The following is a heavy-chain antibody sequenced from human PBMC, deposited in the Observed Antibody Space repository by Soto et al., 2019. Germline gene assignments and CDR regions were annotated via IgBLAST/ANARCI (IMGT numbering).Heavy chain of an antibody. CDR1: GGSISSGGYY. V-gene: IGHV4-31*01. D-gene: IGHD2-15*01. J-gene: IGHJ5*02. Sequence: QVQLQESGPGLVKPSQTLSLTCTASGGSISSGGYYWSWIRQHPGKGLEWIGYIYYSGSTYYNPTPKSQVTLSVDTSKSQFSLKLSAVTAAYTAVYYCAGDLSNRYCSGGSCYSLGWFDPWGQGTLVTVSS. CDR2: IYYSGST. CDR3: AGDLSNRYCSGGSCYSLGWFDP.